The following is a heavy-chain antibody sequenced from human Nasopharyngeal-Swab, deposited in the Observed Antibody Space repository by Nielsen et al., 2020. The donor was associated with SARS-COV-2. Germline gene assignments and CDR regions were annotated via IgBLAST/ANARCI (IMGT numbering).Heavy chain of an antibody. Sequence: ASVTVSCKASGYTFTSYVMNWVRQAPGQGLEWMGWINTNTGNPTYAQGFTGRFVFSLDTSVSTAYLQISSLKAEDTAVYYCARGGGVRRYYDSSGYYYYYYGMDVWGQGTTVTVSS. CDR3: ARGGGVRRYYDSSGYYYYYYGMDV. CDR2: INTNTGNP. CDR1: GYTFTSYV. V-gene: IGHV7-4-1*02. J-gene: IGHJ6*02. D-gene: IGHD3-22*01.